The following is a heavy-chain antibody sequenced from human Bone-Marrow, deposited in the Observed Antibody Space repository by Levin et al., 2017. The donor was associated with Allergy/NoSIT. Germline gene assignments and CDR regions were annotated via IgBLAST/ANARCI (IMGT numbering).Heavy chain of an antibody. D-gene: IGHD5-18*01. CDR2: IWYDGSNK. CDR3: ARDPRLQLWLSPPDY. J-gene: IGHJ4*02. CDR1: GFTFSSYG. V-gene: IGHV3-33*01. Sequence: GGSLRLSCAASGFTFSSYGMHWVRQAPGKGLEWVAVIWYDGSNKYYADSVKGRFTISRDNSKNTLYLQMNSLRAEDTAVYYCARDPRLQLWLSPPDYWGQGTLVTVSS.